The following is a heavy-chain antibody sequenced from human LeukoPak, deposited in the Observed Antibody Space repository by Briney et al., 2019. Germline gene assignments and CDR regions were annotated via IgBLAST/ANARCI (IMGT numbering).Heavy chain of an antibody. V-gene: IGHV1-18*01. Sequence: GASVKVSCKVTDYIFTSLGVSWVRQAPGQGLEWIGWSLGYSGKANYAQKLQDRITMPPDLSTSTVYMELKSLPSDDTAIYYWARGKTIDYWGQGTLVTVSS. CDR1: DYIFTSLG. J-gene: IGHJ4*02. CDR3: ARGKTIDY. D-gene: IGHD1-1*01. CDR2: SLGYSGKA.